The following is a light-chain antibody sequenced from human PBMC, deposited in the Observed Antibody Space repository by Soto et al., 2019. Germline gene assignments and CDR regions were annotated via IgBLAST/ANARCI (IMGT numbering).Light chain of an antibody. CDR2: EAS. Sequence: DIQLAQSPSTLSASVGDRLIITCRATQSINWLAWYQQKPGKAPKLLIFEASRLESGVTSRFSGRGTGTEFTLTFSSLQPDDFGTYYCQHYDTYSPMWTFGQGTKVDVK. CDR3: QHYDTYSPMWT. V-gene: IGKV1-5*03. J-gene: IGKJ1*01. CDR1: QSINW.